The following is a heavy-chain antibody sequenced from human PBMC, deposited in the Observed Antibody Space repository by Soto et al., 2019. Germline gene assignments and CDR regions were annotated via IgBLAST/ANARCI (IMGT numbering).Heavy chain of an antibody. Sequence: GALRLSVAASVFTFRSYAIHWVRQAPGKGLEWVAVISYDGSNKYYADSVKGRFTISRDNSKNTLYLQMNSLRAEDTAVYYCARYHYDYVWGSLYGMDVWGQGTTVTVSS. D-gene: IGHD3-16*01. CDR3: ARYHYDYVWGSLYGMDV. CDR2: ISYDGSNK. CDR1: VFTFRSYA. V-gene: IGHV3-30-3*01. J-gene: IGHJ6*02.